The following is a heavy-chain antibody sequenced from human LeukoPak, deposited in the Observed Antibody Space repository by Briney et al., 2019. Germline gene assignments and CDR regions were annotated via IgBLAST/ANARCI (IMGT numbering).Heavy chain of an antibody. J-gene: IGHJ4*02. CDR1: GFTFSSYS. CDR2: ISSSSSYI. Sequence: PGGSLRLSCAASGFTFSSYSMSWVRQAPGKGLEWVSSISSSSSYIYYADSVKGRFTISRDNAKNSLYLQMNSLRAEDTAVYYCARGITMIVVVTAFDYWGQGTLVTVSS. CDR3: ARGITMIVVVTAFDY. D-gene: IGHD3-22*01. V-gene: IGHV3-21*01.